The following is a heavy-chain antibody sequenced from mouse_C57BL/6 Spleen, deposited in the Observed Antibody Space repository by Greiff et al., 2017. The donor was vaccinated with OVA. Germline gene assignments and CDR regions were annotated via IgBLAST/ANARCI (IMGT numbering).Heavy chain of an antibody. J-gene: IGHJ2*01. Sequence: QVQLQQSGAELVKPGASVKISCKASGYAFSSYWMNWVKQRPGKGLEWIGQIYPGDGDTNYNGKFKGKATLTADKSSSTAYMQLSSLTSEDSAVYFCARVAIPTLGYFDYWGQGTTLTVSS. D-gene: IGHD1-1*01. V-gene: IGHV1-80*01. CDR1: GYAFSSYW. CDR2: IYPGDGDT. CDR3: ARVAIPTLGYFDY.